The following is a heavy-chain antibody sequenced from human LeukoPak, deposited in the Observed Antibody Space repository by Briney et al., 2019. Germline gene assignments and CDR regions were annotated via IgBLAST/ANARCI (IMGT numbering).Heavy chain of an antibody. Sequence: PGESLRLSCAVSGSTVSSNYMSWVRQAPGRGLEWVSVLYTGGSTYYADSVKGRFTISRDDSKNTLYLQMNSLRTQDTAVYYCARDYRIEGVTGYYYYGMDVWGQGTTVTVSS. J-gene: IGHJ6*02. CDR2: LYTGGST. CDR1: GSTVSSNY. D-gene: IGHD1-26*01. V-gene: IGHV3-53*01. CDR3: ARDYRIEGVTGYYYYGMDV.